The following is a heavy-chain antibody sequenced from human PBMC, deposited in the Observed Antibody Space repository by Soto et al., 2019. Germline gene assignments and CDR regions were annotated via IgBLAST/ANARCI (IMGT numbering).Heavy chain of an antibody. Sequence: QVQLVESGGGVVQPGRSLRLSCAASGFTFSSYGMHWVRQAPGKGLEWVAVIWYDGSNKYYADSVKGRFTISRDNSKNTLYLQMTSLRAEDTAVYYCARDLVGTYSHDAFDIWGKGTMVPVSS. CDR1: GFTFSSYG. CDR2: IWYDGSNK. CDR3: ARDLVGTYSHDAFDI. J-gene: IGHJ3*02. D-gene: IGHD1-26*01. V-gene: IGHV3-33*01.